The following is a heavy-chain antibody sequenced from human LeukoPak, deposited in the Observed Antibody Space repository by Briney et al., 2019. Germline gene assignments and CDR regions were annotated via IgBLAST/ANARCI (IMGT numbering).Heavy chain of an antibody. CDR2: ISSSSSYI. CDR1: GFTFSSYS. CDR3: ARDRGDRGWLNDAFDI. D-gene: IGHD3-22*01. Sequence: GGSLRLSCAASGFTFSSYSMNWVRQAPGKGLEWVSSISSSSSYIYYADSVKGRFTISRDNAKNSLYLQMNSLRAEDTAVYYCARDRGDRGWLNDAFDIGGQGTMVTVS. V-gene: IGHV3-21*01. J-gene: IGHJ3*02.